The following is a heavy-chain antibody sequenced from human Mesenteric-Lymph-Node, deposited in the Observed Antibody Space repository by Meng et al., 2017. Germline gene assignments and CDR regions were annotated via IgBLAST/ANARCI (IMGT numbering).Heavy chain of an antibody. CDR3: ARGSVASRLDY. V-gene: IGHV3-11*01. D-gene: IGHD3-3*01. Sequence: QVQRGEAGGGGVNAGGSLRRSCAASGFTFSDYSMTWVRRAPGKGLEWVACISYSAAITYYADSVKGRLTISRDNGKNSVFLQMNSLRVEDTAVYYCARGSVASRLDYWGQGTLVTVSS. J-gene: IGHJ4*02. CDR1: GFTFSDYS. CDR2: ISYSAAIT.